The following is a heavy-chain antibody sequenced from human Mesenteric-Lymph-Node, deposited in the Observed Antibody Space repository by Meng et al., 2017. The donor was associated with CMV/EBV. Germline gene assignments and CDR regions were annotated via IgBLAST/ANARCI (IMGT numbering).Heavy chain of an antibody. CDR3: ARLMGQEWFGELFYGMDV. D-gene: IGHD3-10*01. V-gene: IGHV3-20*04. Sequence: GGSLRLSCAASGFTFDDYGMSWVRQAPGKGLEWVSGINWNGGSTGYADSVKGRFTISRDNAKNSLYLQMNSLRAEDTALYYCARLMGQEWFGELFYGMDVWGQGTTVTVSS. CDR2: INWNGGST. J-gene: IGHJ6*02. CDR1: GFTFDDYG.